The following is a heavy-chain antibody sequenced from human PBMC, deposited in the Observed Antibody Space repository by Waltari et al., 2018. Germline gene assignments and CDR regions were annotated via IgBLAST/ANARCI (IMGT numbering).Heavy chain of an antibody. V-gene: IGHV4-34*01. CDR1: VWSFSGYF. Sequence: QVQLKQWGAGLLKPSETLSRSCAVCVWSFSGYFCSWIRQSPGRVLEWIGEITYSESTNYNPSLKSRVSISVDTSKNQFSLKLRSLTGADTGVYYCARRIVGSTTIDYWGQGTLVTVSS. D-gene: IGHD1-26*01. CDR2: ITYSEST. J-gene: IGHJ4*02. CDR3: ARRIVGSTTIDY.